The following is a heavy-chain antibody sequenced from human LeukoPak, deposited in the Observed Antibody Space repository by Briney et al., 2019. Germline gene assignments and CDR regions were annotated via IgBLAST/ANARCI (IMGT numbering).Heavy chain of an antibody. CDR2: ICYSGIT. D-gene: IGHD3-16*02. V-gene: IGHV4-39*01. CDR1: GGSISTSSYY. J-gene: IGHJ3*02. Sequence: SETLSLTCTVSGGSISTSSYYWGWIRQPPGKGLEWIANICYSGITYYNPSLESRVTISVDTSENQFSLKLTSVTAADTAVYYCARYRQSPSDALDIWGQGTMVTVSS. CDR3: ARYRQSPSDALDI.